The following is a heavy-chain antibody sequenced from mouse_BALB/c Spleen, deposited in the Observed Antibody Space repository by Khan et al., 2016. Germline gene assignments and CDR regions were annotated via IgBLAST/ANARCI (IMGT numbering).Heavy chain of an antibody. V-gene: IGHV1-82*01. Sequence: VQLQESGPELVKPGASVKISCKASGYAFSSSWMNWVKQRPGQGLEWIGRIYPGDGDTNYNGKFKGKATLTADKSSSTAYMQLSSLTSVDSAVYLCPWSCGYGAMDYWSQATSVTVSS. CDR2: IYPGDGDT. J-gene: IGHJ4*01. CDR1: GYAFSSSW. D-gene: IGHD1-2*01. CDR3: PWSCGYGAMDY.